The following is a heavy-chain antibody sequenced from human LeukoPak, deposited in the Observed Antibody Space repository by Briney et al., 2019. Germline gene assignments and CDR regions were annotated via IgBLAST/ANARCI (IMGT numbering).Heavy chain of an antibody. Sequence: GASVKVSCKASGYTFTGYYMHWVRQAPGHGLEWMGWINPNSGGTNYAQKFQGRVTMTRDTSISTAYMELSRLRSDDTAVYYCARVTFYGDYGLDYWGQGTLVTVSS. D-gene: IGHD4-17*01. V-gene: IGHV1-2*02. J-gene: IGHJ4*02. CDR3: ARVTFYGDYGLDY. CDR1: GYTFTGYY. CDR2: INPNSGGT.